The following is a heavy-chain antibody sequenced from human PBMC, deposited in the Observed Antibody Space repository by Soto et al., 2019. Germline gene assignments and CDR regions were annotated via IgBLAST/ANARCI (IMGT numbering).Heavy chain of an antibody. CDR1: GYTFTSYG. CDR2: ISAYNGNT. Sequence: ASVKVSCKASGYTFTSYGISWVRQAPGQGLEWMGWISAYNGNTNYAQKLQGRVTMTTDTSTSTAYMELRSLRSDDTAVYYCARDEVYCSSTSCPHWFDPWGQGTLVTVSS. D-gene: IGHD2-2*01. V-gene: IGHV1-18*04. CDR3: ARDEVYCSSTSCPHWFDP. J-gene: IGHJ5*02.